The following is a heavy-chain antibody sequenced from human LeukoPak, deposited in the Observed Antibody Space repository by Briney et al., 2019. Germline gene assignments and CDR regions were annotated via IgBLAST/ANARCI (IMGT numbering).Heavy chain of an antibody. D-gene: IGHD1-26*01. CDR3: ARANSGSFLDY. Sequence: GGSLRLSCAVSGFTFSIYNMTWARQATGKGLEWVTSISSSSSYIYYADSVKGRFTISRDNAKNSLYLQMNSLRAEDTAVYYCARANSGSFLDYWGQGTLVTVSS. CDR1: GFTFSIYN. V-gene: IGHV3-21*01. J-gene: IGHJ4*02. CDR2: ISSSSSYI.